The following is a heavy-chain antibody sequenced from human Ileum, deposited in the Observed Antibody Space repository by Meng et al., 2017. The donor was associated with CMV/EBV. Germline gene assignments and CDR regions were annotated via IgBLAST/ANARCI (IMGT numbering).Heavy chain of an antibody. J-gene: IGHJ4*02. V-gene: IGHV4-34*01. CDR1: GGSLRDSY. CDR2: IHPSGIT. Sequence: QANLQRWGAGLLKPSETLSLTCAVHGGSLRDSYWTWIRQAPGKGLEWIGEIHPSGITNYNPSLESRVTISEDTSNNQFSLRLTSLTAGDTAVYYCARGWDNNKVGVHWGQGTLVTVSS. CDR3: ARGWDNNKVGVH. D-gene: IGHD1/OR15-1a*01.